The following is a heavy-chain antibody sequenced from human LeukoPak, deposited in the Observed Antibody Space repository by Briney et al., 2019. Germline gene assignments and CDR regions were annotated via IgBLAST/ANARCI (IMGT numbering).Heavy chain of an antibody. CDR3: ARQYSPGCRGLEWVINGADP. CDR2: IYYSGKT. J-gene: IGHJ5*02. CDR1: GGSISSSSYY. V-gene: IGHV4-39*01. D-gene: IGHD3-3*01. Sequence: PSETLSLTCTVSGGSISSSSYYWGWIRQPPGKGLEWIGSIYYSGKTYYNPSLKSRLTISVDTSKNQFSLHLRSVTAADTAVYYCARQYSPGCRGLEWVINGADPWGQGTLVTVSS.